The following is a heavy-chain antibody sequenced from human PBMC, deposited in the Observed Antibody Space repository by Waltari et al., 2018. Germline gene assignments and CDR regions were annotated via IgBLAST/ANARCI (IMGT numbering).Heavy chain of an antibody. CDR3: ARHAGAVGWFDP. V-gene: IGHV4-39*07. Sequence: QLQLQESGPGLVKPSETLSLTCTVSGGSISSSRYYWGWIRQPPGKGLEWIGSIYYSGSTYYNPSLKSRVTISVDTSKNQFSLKLSSVTAADTAVYYCARHAGAVGWFDPWGQGTLVTVSS. CDR2: IYYSGST. CDR1: GGSISSSRYY. D-gene: IGHD1-26*01. J-gene: IGHJ5*02.